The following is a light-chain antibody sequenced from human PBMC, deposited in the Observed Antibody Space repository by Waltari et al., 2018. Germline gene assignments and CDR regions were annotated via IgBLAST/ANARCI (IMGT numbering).Light chain of an antibody. CDR1: SSDVGGYNN. V-gene: IGLV2-14*01. CDR3: SSYRTTNTWV. Sequence: QSALTQPASVSGSPGQSITISCTGTSSDVGGYNNVSWYQKRPGKAPKLIIYEVNNRPSGVSNRLSGSKSGHTASLTISGLQPEDEADYYCSSYRTTNTWVFGGGTKLTVL. CDR2: EVN. J-gene: IGLJ3*02.